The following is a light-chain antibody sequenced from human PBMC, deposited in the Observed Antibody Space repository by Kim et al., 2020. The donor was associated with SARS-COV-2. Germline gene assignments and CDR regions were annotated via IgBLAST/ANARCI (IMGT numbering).Light chain of an antibody. CDR2: GKN. CDR1: SLRSYY. CDR3: CSRDNIGNHVM. J-gene: IGLJ3*02. Sequence: ALGQTVRITCRGDSLRSYYASWYQQRPGQAPVLVIYGKNNRPSGIPGRFSGSSSGDTASLTITGAQAEDEGDYFCCSRDNIGNHVMFGGGTKVTVL. V-gene: IGLV3-19*01.